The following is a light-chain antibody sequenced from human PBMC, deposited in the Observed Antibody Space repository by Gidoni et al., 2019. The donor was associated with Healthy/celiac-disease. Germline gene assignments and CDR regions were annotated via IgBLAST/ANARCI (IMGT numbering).Light chain of an antibody. CDR1: QSISSY. CDR2: AAS. J-gene: IGKJ2*01. Sequence: IQMTQSPSSLSASVGDRVTSTCRASQSISSYLNWYQQKPGKAPKLLIYAASSLQSGVPSRFSGSGSGTDFTLTISSLQPEDFATYYCQQSYSTPLYTFXQXTKLEIK. CDR3: QQSYSTPLYT. V-gene: IGKV1-39*01.